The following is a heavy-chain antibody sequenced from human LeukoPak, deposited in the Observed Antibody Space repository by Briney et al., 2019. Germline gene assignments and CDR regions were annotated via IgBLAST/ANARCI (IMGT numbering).Heavy chain of an antibody. CDR2: ISGSGGST. V-gene: IGHV3-23*01. CDR1: GFTFSSYA. D-gene: IGHD2-15*01. CDR3: AKDRTYCSGGSCYSEYFQH. Sequence: RGSLRLSCAASGFTFSSYAMSWVRQAPGKGLEWVSAISGSGGSTYYADSVKGRFTISRDNSKNTLYLQMNSLRAEDTAVYYCAKDRTYCSGGSCYSEYFQHWGQGTLVTVSS. J-gene: IGHJ1*01.